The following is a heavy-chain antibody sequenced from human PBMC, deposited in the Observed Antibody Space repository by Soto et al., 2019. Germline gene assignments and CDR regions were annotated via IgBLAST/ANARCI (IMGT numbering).Heavy chain of an antibody. J-gene: IGHJ6*02. CDR2: ISGSGGST. V-gene: IGHV3-23*01. D-gene: IGHD2-2*01. Sequence: GGSLRLSCAASGFTFSSYAMSWVRQAPGKGLEWVSAISGSGGSTYYADSVKGRFTISRDNSKNTLYLQMNSLRAEDTAVYYCAKDQQTRVVPAEMDVWGQGTTVTVAS. CDR1: GFTFSSYA. CDR3: AKDQQTRVVPAEMDV.